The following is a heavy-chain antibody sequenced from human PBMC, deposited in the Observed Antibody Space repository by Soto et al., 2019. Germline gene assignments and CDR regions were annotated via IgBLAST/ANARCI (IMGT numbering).Heavy chain of an antibody. V-gene: IGHV4-39*01. Sequence: SETLSLTCTASGGSISSSSYYWGWIRQPPGKGLEWIGSIYYSGSTYYNPSLKSRVTISVDTSKNQFSLKLSSVTAADTAVYYCARPVIYNNNWFDPWGQGTLVTSPQ. CDR1: GGSISSSSYY. D-gene: IGHD1-1*01. CDR3: ARPVIYNNNWFDP. CDR2: IYYSGST. J-gene: IGHJ5*02.